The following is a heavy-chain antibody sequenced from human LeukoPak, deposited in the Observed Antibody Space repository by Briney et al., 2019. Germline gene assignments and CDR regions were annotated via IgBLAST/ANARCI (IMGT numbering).Heavy chain of an antibody. Sequence: PSETLSLTCTVSGGSISSSSYYWGWIRQPPGKGLEWIGSIYYSGSTYYNPSLKSRVTISVDTSKNQFSLKLSSVTAADTAVYYCARDHNPPYGSGSYPFSSWGQGTLVTVSS. CDR2: IYYSGST. J-gene: IGHJ4*02. CDR3: ARDHNPPYGSGSYPFSS. V-gene: IGHV4-39*07. CDR1: GGSISSSSYY. D-gene: IGHD3-10*01.